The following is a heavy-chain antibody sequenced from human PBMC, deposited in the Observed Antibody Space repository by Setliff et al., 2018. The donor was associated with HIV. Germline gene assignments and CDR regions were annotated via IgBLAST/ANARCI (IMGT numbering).Heavy chain of an antibody. V-gene: IGHV1-69*06. CDR2: IIPVFGTA. Sequence: SVKVSCKASGGTFSSYAISWVRQAPGQGLEWMGRIIPVFGTANYAQKFQGRVTIIADKSTSTAYMELSSLRPEDTAVYYCAREDGSYDGGRGAFEIWGQGTMVTVSS. CDR1: GGTFSSYA. D-gene: IGHD1-26*01. CDR3: AREDGSYDGGRGAFEI. J-gene: IGHJ3*02.